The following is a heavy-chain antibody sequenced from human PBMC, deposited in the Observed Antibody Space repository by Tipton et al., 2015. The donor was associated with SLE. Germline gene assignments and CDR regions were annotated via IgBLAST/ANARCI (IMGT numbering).Heavy chain of an antibody. V-gene: IGHV4-59*11. CDR3: AKFGAFYDSSGHNYFDP. J-gene: IGHJ5*02. Sequence: TLSLTCTVSGDSINGRYWSWIRQPPGKGLEYIGYVYHTGASIYNPSLKNRVSISVDTSRNQFSLTLSSVTVADTAMYYCAKFGAFYDSSGHNYFDPWGQGTLVTVSS. D-gene: IGHD3-22*01. CDR1: GDSINGRY. CDR2: VYHTGAS.